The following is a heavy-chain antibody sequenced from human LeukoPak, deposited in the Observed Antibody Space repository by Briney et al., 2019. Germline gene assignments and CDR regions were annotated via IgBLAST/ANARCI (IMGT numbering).Heavy chain of an antibody. D-gene: IGHD3-10*01. CDR1: GFTFSSYA. CDR3: ARDHRGSGSRYYYYYMDV. Sequence: GSLRLSCAASGFTFSSYAMSWVRQAPGKGLEWVSAISGSGGSRYYADSVKGRFTISRDNSKNTLYLQMNSLRAEDTAVYYCARDHRGSGSRYYYYYMDVWGKGTTVTISS. J-gene: IGHJ6*03. CDR2: ISGSGGSR. V-gene: IGHV3-23*01.